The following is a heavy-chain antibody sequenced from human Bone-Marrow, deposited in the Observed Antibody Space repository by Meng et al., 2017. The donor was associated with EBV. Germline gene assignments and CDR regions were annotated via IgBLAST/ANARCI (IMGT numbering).Heavy chain of an antibody. CDR2: IYYSGST. CDR1: GGSISSSSYY. J-gene: IGHJ4*02. V-gene: IGHV4-39*07. D-gene: IGHD4-17*01. Sequence: PQPQESVPGLVKPSETMSLPCTVSGGSISSSSYYWGWIRQPPGKGLEWIGSIYYSGSTYYNPSLKSRVTISVDTSKNQFSLKLSSVTAADTAVYYCARETGDRDYWGQGTLVTDSS. CDR3: ARETGDRDY.